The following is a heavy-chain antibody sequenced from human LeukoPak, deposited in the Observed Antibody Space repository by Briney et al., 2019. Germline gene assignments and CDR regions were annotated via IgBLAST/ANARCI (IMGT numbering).Heavy chain of an antibody. V-gene: IGHV1-2*06. Sequence: ASVKVSCKASGYTFTGYYMHWVRQAPGQGLEWMGRINPNSGDTNYVQKFQGRVTMTRDTSINTAYMELSRLRSDDTAVYYCARGGPGSSSSPFDYWGQGTLVTVSS. D-gene: IGHD6-13*01. J-gene: IGHJ4*02. CDR3: ARGGPGSSSSPFDY. CDR1: GYTFTGYY. CDR2: INPNSGDT.